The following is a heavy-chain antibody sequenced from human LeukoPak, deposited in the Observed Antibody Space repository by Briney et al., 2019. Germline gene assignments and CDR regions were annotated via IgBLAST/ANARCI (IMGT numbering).Heavy chain of an antibody. CDR1: GYTFTSYY. CDR3: ARDSRTTVTTNHYYFDY. V-gene: IGHV1-46*01. Sequence: ASVKVSCKASGYTFTSYYMHWVRQAPGQGLEWMGIINPSGGSTSYARKFQGRVTMTRDTSTSTVYMELSSLRSEDTAVYYCARDSRTTVTTNHYYFDYWGQGTLVTVSS. CDR2: INPSGGST. D-gene: IGHD4-17*01. J-gene: IGHJ4*02.